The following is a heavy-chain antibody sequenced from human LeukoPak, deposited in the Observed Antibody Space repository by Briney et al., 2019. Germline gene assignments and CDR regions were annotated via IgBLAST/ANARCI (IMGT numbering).Heavy chain of an antibody. CDR3: ARDQSIAARQYYFDS. Sequence: GASVKVSCKASGGTFRSYGISRVRKAPVQGLEWMGGIIPIFGTSSYPPKFQGRFSITTDGSTTTAYMELSSLTSEDTAVYYCARDQSIAARQYYFDSWGQGTLLTVSS. CDR2: IIPIFGTS. V-gene: IGHV1-69*05. CDR1: GGTFRSYG. J-gene: IGHJ4*02. D-gene: IGHD6-6*01.